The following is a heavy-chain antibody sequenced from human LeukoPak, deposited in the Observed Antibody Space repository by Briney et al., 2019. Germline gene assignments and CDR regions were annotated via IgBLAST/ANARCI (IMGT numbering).Heavy chain of an antibody. CDR2: IRYDGSNK. Sequence: GALRPSCAASGFPFSSYCMQWGRQGPGKGLEWVAIIRYDGSNKYYADSVKGRFTISRDNSKNTLYLQMNSLRAEDTAVYYCAKDNLRYSGGWTPFDYWGQGTLVTVSS. J-gene: IGHJ4*02. CDR3: AKDNLRYSGGWTPFDY. CDR1: GFPFSSYC. V-gene: IGHV3-30*02. D-gene: IGHD6-19*01.